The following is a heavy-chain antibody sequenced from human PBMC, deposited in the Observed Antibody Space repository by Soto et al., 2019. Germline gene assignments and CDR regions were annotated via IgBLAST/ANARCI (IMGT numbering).Heavy chain of an antibody. CDR3: ALDYSSGSYPRD. CDR2: IIPILGIA. V-gene: IGHV1-69*02. D-gene: IGHD3-10*01. Sequence: SVKVSCKASGGTFSSYTISWVRQAPGQGLEWMGRIIPILGIANYAQKFQGRVTITADKSTSTAYMELSSLRSEDTAVYYCALDYSSGSYPRDWGQGTLVTVSS. J-gene: IGHJ4*02. CDR1: GGTFSSYT.